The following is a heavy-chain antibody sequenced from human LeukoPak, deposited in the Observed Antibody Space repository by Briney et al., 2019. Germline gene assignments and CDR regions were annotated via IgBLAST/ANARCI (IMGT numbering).Heavy chain of an antibody. CDR3: ARNHCSGGSCYFDY. V-gene: IGHV4-39*01. CDR1: GGSITSSSYY. J-gene: IGHJ4*02. CDR2: IYYSGST. D-gene: IGHD2-15*01. Sequence: SETLSLTCAVSGGSITSSSYYWGWIRQPPGKGLEWIGYIYYSGSTYYNPSLKGRVTISADTAKNQFSLQMSSVTAADTAVYYCARNHCSGGSCYFDYWGQGTRVTASS.